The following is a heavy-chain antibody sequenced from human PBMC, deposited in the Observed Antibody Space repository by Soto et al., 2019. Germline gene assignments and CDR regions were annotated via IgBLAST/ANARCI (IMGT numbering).Heavy chain of an antibody. J-gene: IGHJ3*02. Sequence: GASVKVSCKASGYTFTGYYMHWVRQAPGQGLEWMGRINPNSGGTNYAQKFQGRVTMTRDTSISTAYMELSRLRSDDTAVYYCARDRRIPQGYYYDSSGYPSRGAFDIWGQGTMVTVSS. CDR3: ARDRRIPQGYYYDSSGYPSRGAFDI. V-gene: IGHV1-2*06. CDR1: GYTFTGYY. D-gene: IGHD3-22*01. CDR2: INPNSGGT.